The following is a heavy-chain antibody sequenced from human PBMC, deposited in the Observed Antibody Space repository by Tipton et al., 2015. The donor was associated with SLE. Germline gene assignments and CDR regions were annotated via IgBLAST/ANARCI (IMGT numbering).Heavy chain of an antibody. CDR3: ARGAGDDYYYYYMDV. CDR1: GGSISSGSYY. Sequence: TLSLTCTVSGGSISSGSYYWSWIRQPAGKGLEWIGRIYTSGSTNYNPSLKSRVTISVDTSKNQFSLKLSSVTAADMAVYYCARGAGDDYYYYYMDVWGKGTTVTVSS. V-gene: IGHV4-61*02. D-gene: IGHD7-27*01. CDR2: IYTSGST. J-gene: IGHJ6*03.